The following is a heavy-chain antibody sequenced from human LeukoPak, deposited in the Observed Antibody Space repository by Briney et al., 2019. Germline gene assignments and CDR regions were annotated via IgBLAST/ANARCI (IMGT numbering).Heavy chain of an antibody. J-gene: IGHJ4*02. CDR3: ARGRDSGSFIIDY. Sequence: QSGGSLRLSCAASGFTVSSNYMSWVRQAPGRGLEWVSVIYTNGNTYYADSVKGRFTLSRDNSKNTVSLQINSLGTEDTAVYYCARGRDSGSFIIDYWGQGTLVTVSS. D-gene: IGHD3-10*01. CDR2: IYTNGNT. CDR1: GFTVSSNY. V-gene: IGHV3-66*03.